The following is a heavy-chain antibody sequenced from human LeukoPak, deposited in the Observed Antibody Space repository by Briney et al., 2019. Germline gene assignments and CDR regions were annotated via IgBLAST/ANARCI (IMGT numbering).Heavy chain of an antibody. J-gene: IGHJ4*02. CDR3: ARHNYGDYFPALSLDY. V-gene: IGHV4-39*01. CDR1: GGSISSSSYY. CDR2: IYYSGST. Sequence: SETLSLTCTVSGGSISSSSYYWGWIRQPPGKGLEWIGSIYYSGSTYYNPSLKSRVTISVDTSKNQFSLKLRSVTAADTAVYYCARHNYGDYFPALSLDYWGQGTLSPSPQ. D-gene: IGHD4-17*01.